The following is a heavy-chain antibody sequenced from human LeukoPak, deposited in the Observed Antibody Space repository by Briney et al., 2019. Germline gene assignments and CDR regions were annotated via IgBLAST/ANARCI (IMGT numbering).Heavy chain of an antibody. V-gene: IGHV1-2*02. J-gene: IGHJ4*02. CDR3: ARDLNIVVVTAIPD. Sequence: GVSVKVSCKASGYTFTGYYIHWVRQAPGQGLEWMGWINPNSGGTNYAQKFQGRVTMTRDTSISTAYMELSRLRSDDTAVYYCARDLNIVVVTAIPDWGQGTLVTVSS. D-gene: IGHD2-21*02. CDR2: INPNSGGT. CDR1: GYTFTGYY.